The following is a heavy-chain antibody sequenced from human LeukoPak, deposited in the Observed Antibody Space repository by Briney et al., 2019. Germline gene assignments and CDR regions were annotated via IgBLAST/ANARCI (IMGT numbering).Heavy chain of an antibody. CDR2: ISAYNGNT. V-gene: IGHV1-18*01. D-gene: IGHD3-10*01. CDR1: GYTFTSYG. J-gene: IGHJ3*02. CDR3: ARDLITMVRGVIWPDAFDI. Sequence: ASVKVSCKASGYTFTSYGISWVRQAPGQGLEWMGWISAYNGNTNYAQKLQGRVTITADESTSTAYMELSSLRSEDTAVYYCARDLITMVRGVIWPDAFDIWGQGTMVTVSS.